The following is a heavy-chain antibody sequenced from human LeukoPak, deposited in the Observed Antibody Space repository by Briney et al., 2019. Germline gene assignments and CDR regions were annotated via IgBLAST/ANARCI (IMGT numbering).Heavy chain of an antibody. J-gene: IGHJ3*02. CDR3: ARGSYVDTAHYAFDI. D-gene: IGHD5-18*01. CDR1: GFTFSSYA. Sequence: PGGSLRLSCAASGFTFSSYAMSWVRQAPGKGLEWVAVIWYDGSNKYYADSVKGRFTISRDNSKNTLYLQMNSLRAEDTAVYYCARGSYVDTAHYAFDIWGQGTMVTVSS. V-gene: IGHV3-33*08. CDR2: IWYDGSNK.